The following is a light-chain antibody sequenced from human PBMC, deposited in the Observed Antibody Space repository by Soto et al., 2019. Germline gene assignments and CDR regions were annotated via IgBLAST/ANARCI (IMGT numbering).Light chain of an antibody. CDR1: QSFTSN. CDR3: QQYNIWPQT. V-gene: IGKV3-15*01. Sequence: EIVMTQSPATLSVSPGERATLSCRASQSFTSNLAWYQQKPGQAPRLLIYGASTRATGIPARFSGSGSGTEFTLTISSLQSEDFAVYFCQQYNIWPQTFGQGTKVDIK. J-gene: IGKJ1*01. CDR2: GAS.